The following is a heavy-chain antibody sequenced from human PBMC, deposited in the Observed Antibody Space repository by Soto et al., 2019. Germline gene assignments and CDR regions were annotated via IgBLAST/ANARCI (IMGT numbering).Heavy chain of an antibody. D-gene: IGHD2-15*01. Sequence: GASVKVSCKASGGTFSSYAISWVRQAPGQGLEWMGGIIPIFGTANYAQKFQGRVTITADESTSTAYMELSSLRSEDTAVYYCARVTLGYCSGGSCYGAFDIWGQGTMVTVSS. J-gene: IGHJ3*02. V-gene: IGHV1-69*13. CDR3: ARVTLGYCSGGSCYGAFDI. CDR2: IIPIFGTA. CDR1: GGTFSSYA.